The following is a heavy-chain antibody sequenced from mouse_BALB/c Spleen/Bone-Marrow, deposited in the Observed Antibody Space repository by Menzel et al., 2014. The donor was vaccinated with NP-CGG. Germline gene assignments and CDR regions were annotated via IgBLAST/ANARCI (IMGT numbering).Heavy chain of an antibody. CDR3: SREGGSRAY. V-gene: IGHV3-6*02. CDR2: ISYDGSN. Sequence: DVKLQESGPGLVKPSQSLSLTCSVTGYSITSGYYWNWIWQFPGNKLERMGYISYDGSNNYNPSLKNRISITRDTSKNQFFLKLNSVTTEDKAPYYCSREGGSRAYWGQRTLVTVSA. D-gene: IGHD1-1*01. CDR1: GYSITSGYY. J-gene: IGHJ3*01.